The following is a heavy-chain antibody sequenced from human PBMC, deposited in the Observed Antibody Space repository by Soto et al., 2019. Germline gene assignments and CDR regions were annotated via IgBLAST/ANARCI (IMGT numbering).Heavy chain of an antibody. CDR3: AKDRWVRQLRSDFDY. Sequence: QVQLVESGGGVVQPGRSLRLSCAASGFTFSSYGMHWVRQAPGKGLEWVAFISYDGINKYYADSVKGRFTISRDNSKNTLYLQMRSLRAEETAVYYCAKDRWVRQLRSDFDYWGQGTLVTVSS. V-gene: IGHV3-30*18. D-gene: IGHD4-17*01. J-gene: IGHJ4*02. CDR2: ISYDGINK. CDR1: GFTFSSYG.